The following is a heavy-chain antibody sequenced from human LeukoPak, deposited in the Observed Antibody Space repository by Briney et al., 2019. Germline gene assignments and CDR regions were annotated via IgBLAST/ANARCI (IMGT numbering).Heavy chain of an antibody. J-gene: IGHJ5*02. CDR1: GGTFSSYA. Sequence: SVKVSCKASGGTFSSYAISWVRQAPGQGLEWMGGIIPIFGTANYAQKFQGRVTITADESTSTAYMELSSLRYEDTAVYYCARETVTNGWFDPWGQGTLVTVSS. CDR2: IIPIFGTA. V-gene: IGHV1-69*13. D-gene: IGHD4-17*01. CDR3: ARETVTNGWFDP.